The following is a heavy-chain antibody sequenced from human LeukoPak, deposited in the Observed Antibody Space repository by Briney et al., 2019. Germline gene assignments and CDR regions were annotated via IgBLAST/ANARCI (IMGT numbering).Heavy chain of an antibody. CDR2: ISGSSGII. D-gene: IGHD6-19*01. J-gene: IGHJ6*02. CDR1: GFTFNTYT. V-gene: IGHV3-48*01. Sequence: GGSLRLSCAASGFTFNTYTMNWVRQAPGKGLEWVSYISGSSGIIDYADSVRGRFTISRDNAKNSLYLQMNSLRAEDTAVYYCARDSSGWYDYYYYYGMDVWGQGTTVTVSS. CDR3: ARDSSGWYDYYYYYGMDV.